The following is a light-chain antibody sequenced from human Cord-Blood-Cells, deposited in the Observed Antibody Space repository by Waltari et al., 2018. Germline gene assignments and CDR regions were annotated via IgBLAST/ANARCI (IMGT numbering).Light chain of an antibody. V-gene: IGKV4-1*01. Sequence: DIVMTQSPDSLAVYLDERATINCKSSQSVLYSSNNKNYLAWYQQKPGQPPKLLIYWASTRESGVPDRFSGSGSGTDFTLTISSLQAEDVAVYYCQQYYSTPYTFGQGTKLEIK. CDR1: QSVLYSSNNKNY. CDR2: WAS. CDR3: QQYYSTPYT. J-gene: IGKJ2*01.